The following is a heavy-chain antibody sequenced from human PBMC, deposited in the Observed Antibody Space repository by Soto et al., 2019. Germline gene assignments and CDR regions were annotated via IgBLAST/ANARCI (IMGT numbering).Heavy chain of an antibody. V-gene: IGHV4-59*08. D-gene: IGHD3-10*01. CDR1: SGPSRSHN. J-gene: IGHJ6*02. CDR3: VRQGIGDLHGLVDG. Sequence: QVQLQQSGPGLVKPSETLSLTCTVSSGPSRSHNWGWIRQPPGGGLEWIGYIYQTGDTSYNPSLSSRLTISADTSTSHISLTLRSVTAADTAVYYCVRQGIGDLHGLVDGWGQGTRVSVSS. CDR2: IYQTGDT.